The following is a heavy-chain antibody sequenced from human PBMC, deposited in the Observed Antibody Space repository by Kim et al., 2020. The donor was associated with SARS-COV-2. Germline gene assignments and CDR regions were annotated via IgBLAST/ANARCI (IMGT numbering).Heavy chain of an antibody. CDR2: ISGSNGAT. V-gene: IGHV1-18*01. CDR3: ARAHYSTNSPFFY. D-gene: IGHD2-8*01. J-gene: IGHJ4*02. Sequence: ASVKVSCKASGYTFSNYGIIWVRLAPGQGLEWMGWISGSNGATKYAQKFQGRVTMTTDTSADTAYMELRSLRSDDTALYYCARAHYSTNSPFFYWGQGTLVTVSS. CDR1: GYTFSNYG.